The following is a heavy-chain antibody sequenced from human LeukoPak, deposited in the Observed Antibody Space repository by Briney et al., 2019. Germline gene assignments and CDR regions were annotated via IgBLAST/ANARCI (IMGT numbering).Heavy chain of an antibody. CDR2: TYYRSKWYF. D-gene: IGHD4-17*01. CDR3: ARGPLRYFDY. V-gene: IGHV6-1*01. Sequence: SQTLSLTCAISGDSVSSNSTTWNWIRQSPSIGLEWLGRTYYRSKWYFDYAVAVKSRITIKPDTSKNQFSLQLNSVTPEDTAVYYCARGPLRYFDYWGQGSLVTVSS. J-gene: IGHJ4*02. CDR1: GDSVSSNSTT.